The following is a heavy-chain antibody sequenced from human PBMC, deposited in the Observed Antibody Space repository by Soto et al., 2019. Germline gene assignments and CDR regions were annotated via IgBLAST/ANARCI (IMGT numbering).Heavy chain of an antibody. CDR1: GFTFSSYG. V-gene: IGHV3-33*01. Sequence: QVQLVESGGGVVQPGRSLRLSCAASGFTFSSYGMHWVRQAPGKGLEWVAVIWYDGSNKYYADSVKGRFTISRDNSKNTLYLQMNSLRAEDTAVYYCARGELRLRGLDYWGQGTLVTVSS. CDR2: IWYDGSNK. J-gene: IGHJ4*02. D-gene: IGHD1-7*01. CDR3: ARGELRLRGLDY.